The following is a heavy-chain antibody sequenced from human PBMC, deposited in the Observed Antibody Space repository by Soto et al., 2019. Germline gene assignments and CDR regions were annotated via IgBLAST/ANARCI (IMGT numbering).Heavy chain of an antibody. CDR1: GYNFTTYG. Sequence: QVQLVQSGAEVKKPGASVMVSCKASGYNFTTYGITWVRQAPGQGLEWMGWISGYNGNTNYAQKLQGRVTMTTDTSTSTADMELRSLRSDDTAVYYCARGNHDSSGWDFDLWGRGTLVTVSS. V-gene: IGHV1-18*01. CDR3: ARGNHDSSGWDFDL. J-gene: IGHJ2*01. CDR2: ISGYNGNT. D-gene: IGHD3-22*01.